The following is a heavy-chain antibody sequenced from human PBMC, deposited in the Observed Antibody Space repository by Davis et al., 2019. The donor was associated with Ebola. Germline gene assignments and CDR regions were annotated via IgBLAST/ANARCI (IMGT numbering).Heavy chain of an antibody. J-gene: IGHJ1*01. Sequence: SVKVSCKAPGGTFSSYAISWVRQAPGQGLEWMGGIIPIFGTANYAQKFQGRVTITADESTSTAYMELSSLRSEDTAVYYCARGPRPGSVYQSPDVEYFQHWGQGTLVTVSS. D-gene: IGHD6-19*01. CDR1: GGTFSSYA. CDR2: IIPIFGTA. CDR3: ARGPRPGSVYQSPDVEYFQH. V-gene: IGHV1-69*13.